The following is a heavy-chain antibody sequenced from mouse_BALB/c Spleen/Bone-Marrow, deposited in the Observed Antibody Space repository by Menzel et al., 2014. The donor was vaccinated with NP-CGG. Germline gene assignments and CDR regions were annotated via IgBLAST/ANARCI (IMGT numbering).Heavy chain of an antibody. V-gene: IGHV2-9*02. CDR3: AREDGYFHYYAVDY. CDR2: IWAGGST. CDR1: GFSLTSYG. D-gene: IGHD2-3*01. Sequence: VQLVESGPGLVAPSQSLSIPCTVSGFSLTSYGVHWVRQPPGKGLEWLGIIWAGGSTNYNSALMSRLSISKDNSKSQVFLKMNSLQTDDTAMYYCAREDGYFHYYAVDYWGQGTSVTVSS. J-gene: IGHJ4*01.